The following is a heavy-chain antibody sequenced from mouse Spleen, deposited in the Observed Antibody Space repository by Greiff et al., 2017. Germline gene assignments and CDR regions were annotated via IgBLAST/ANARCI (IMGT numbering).Heavy chain of an antibody. CDR2: INPNNGGT. CDR3: ARGQLGRGRPWYFDV. J-gene: IGHJ1*01. CDR1: GYTFTDYY. V-gene: IGHV1-26*01. Sequence: EVQLQQSGPELVKPGASVKISCKASGYTFTDYYMNWVKQSHGKSLEWIGDINPNNGGTSYNQKFKGKATLTVDKSSSTAYMELRSLTSEDSAVYYCARGQLGRGRPWYFDVWGAGTTVTVSS. D-gene: IGHD4-1*02.